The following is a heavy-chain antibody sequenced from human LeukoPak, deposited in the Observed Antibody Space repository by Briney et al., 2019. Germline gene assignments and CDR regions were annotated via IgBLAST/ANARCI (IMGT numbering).Heavy chain of an antibody. CDR2: IFYSGGT. CDR1: GGSISSYY. Sequence: PSETLSLTCTVSGGSISSYYWSWIRQPPGKGLEWIGYIFYSGGTNYNPSLKSRVTMSVDTSKTQFSLKLNSLTAADTAVYYCARAIRTGLGIGSFDGWGQGTLVTVSS. D-gene: IGHD7-27*01. V-gene: IGHV4-59*08. CDR3: ARAIRTGLGIGSFDG. J-gene: IGHJ4*02.